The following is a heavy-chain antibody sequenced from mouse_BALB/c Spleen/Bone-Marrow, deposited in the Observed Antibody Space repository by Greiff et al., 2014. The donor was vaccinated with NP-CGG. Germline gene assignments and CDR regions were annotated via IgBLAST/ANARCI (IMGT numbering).Heavy chain of an antibody. Sequence: QVQLKESGPGLVAPSQSLSITCTVSGFSLTNYGLHWVRQPPGKGLEWLGVIWAGGSTNYNSALMSRLSISKDNSKSQVFLQMNSLQTDDTAMYYCAREGGTGFASWGQGTLVTVSA. CDR1: GFSLTNYG. D-gene: IGHD4-1*01. V-gene: IGHV2-9*02. CDR2: IWAGGST. CDR3: AREGGTGFAS. J-gene: IGHJ3*01.